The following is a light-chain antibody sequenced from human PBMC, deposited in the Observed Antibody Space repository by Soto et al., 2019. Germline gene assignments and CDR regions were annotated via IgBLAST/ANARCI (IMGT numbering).Light chain of an antibody. CDR3: MQALQTPR. CDR2: LGS. V-gene: IGKV2-28*01. Sequence: DIVMTQSPLSLPVTPGEPASISCRSSQSLLHSNGYNYLDWYLQKPGQSPQLLIYLGSNRASGVPDRFSGSGSGTDFTLKISRVEAEDVGVYYCMQALQTPRFDQGTKVEIK. J-gene: IGKJ1*01. CDR1: QSLLHSNGYNY.